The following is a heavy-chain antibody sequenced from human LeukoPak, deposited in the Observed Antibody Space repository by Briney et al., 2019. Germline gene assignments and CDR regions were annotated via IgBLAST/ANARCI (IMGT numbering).Heavy chain of an antibody. CDR3: ARGGRYFDWLLPYYFDY. V-gene: IGHV4-59*01. Sequence: SETLTLTCTVSGGSISSYYWSWIRQPPGKGLEWIGYIYYSGSTNYNPSLKSRVTISVDTSKNQFSLKLSSVTAADTAVYYCARGGRYFDWLLPYYFDYWGQGTLVTVSS. D-gene: IGHD3-9*01. J-gene: IGHJ4*02. CDR1: GGSISSYY. CDR2: IYYSGST.